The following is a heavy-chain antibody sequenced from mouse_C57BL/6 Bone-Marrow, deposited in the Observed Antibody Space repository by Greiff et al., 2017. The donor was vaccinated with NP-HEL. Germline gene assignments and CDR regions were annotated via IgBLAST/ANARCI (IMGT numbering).Heavy chain of an antibody. J-gene: IGHJ1*03. CDR3: ARRYGGYFDV. Sequence: QVQLQQPGAELVKPGASVKMSCKASGYTFTSYWITWVKQRPGQGLEWIGDIYPGSGSTNYNEKFKSKATLTVDTASSTAYMQLSSLTSEDSAVYYCARRYGGYFDVWGTGTTVTVSS. V-gene: IGHV1-55*01. CDR1: GYTFTSYW. CDR2: IYPGSGST. D-gene: IGHD2-14*01.